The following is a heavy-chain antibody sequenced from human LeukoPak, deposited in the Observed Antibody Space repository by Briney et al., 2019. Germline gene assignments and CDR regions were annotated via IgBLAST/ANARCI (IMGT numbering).Heavy chain of an antibody. Sequence: GGSLRLSCAASGFTFSDYTMNWVRQAPGKGLEWVSSISSSSSYIYYADSVKGRFTISRDNAKNSLYLQMNSLRAEDTAVYYCAKDSRIVGAPRNAFDIWGQGTMVTVSS. D-gene: IGHD1-26*01. V-gene: IGHV3-21*04. CDR1: GFTFSDYT. CDR2: ISSSSSYI. J-gene: IGHJ3*02. CDR3: AKDSRIVGAPRNAFDI.